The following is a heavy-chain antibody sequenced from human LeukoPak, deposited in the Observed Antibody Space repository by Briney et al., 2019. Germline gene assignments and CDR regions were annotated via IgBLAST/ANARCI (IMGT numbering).Heavy chain of an antibody. V-gene: IGHV1-69*06. J-gene: IGHJ4*02. D-gene: IGHD4-23*01. CDR1: GGTFSSYA. CDR3: ARVGDYGANSAMVMTP. Sequence: SVRVSCKASGGTFSSYAISWVRQAPGQGLEWMGGIIPIFGTANYAQKFQGRVTITADKSTNTVYMEVSRLTSEDTAVYYCARVGDYGANSAMVMTPWGQGTLVTVSS. CDR2: IIPIFGTA.